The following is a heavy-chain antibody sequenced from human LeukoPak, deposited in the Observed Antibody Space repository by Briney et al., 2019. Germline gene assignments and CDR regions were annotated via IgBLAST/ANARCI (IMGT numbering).Heavy chain of an antibody. V-gene: IGHV4-34*01. J-gene: IGHJ4*02. CDR3: ARTYGDYSFAFDY. Sequence: SETLSLTCAVYGGSFSGYYWSWIRQPPGKGLEWIGCIYYSGTTYYNPSLRSRVTISVDTSKNQLSLKLSSVTAADTAVYYCARTYGDYSFAFDYWGQGTLVTVSS. CDR2: IYYSGTT. D-gene: IGHD4-17*01. CDR1: GGSFSGYY.